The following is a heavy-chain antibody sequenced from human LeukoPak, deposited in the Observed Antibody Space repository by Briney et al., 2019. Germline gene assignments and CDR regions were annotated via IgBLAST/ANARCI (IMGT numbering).Heavy chain of an antibody. J-gene: IGHJ3*02. V-gene: IGHV1-46*03. Sequence: GASVKVSCKASGYTFTSYYMHWVRQAPGQGLEWMGIINPSGGSTSYAQKFQCRVTMTRDTSTSTVYMELSSLRSEDTAVYYCARRGIAAAGLYAFDIWGQGTMVTVSS. CDR2: INPSGGST. CDR1: GYTFTSYY. D-gene: IGHD6-13*01. CDR3: ARRGIAAAGLYAFDI.